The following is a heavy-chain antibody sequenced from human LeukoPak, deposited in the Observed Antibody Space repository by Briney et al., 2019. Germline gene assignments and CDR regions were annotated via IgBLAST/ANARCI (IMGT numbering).Heavy chain of an antibody. V-gene: IGHV1-18*04. J-gene: IGHJ1*01. CDR3: ARGGTTWSAEYFQY. Sequence: GASVKVSCKASGHTFSNYGINWVRQAPGQGLEWLGWISAYNGDTKHAQKFQDRVTLTTDTSTIAAYMELRRLRSDDTAVYYCARGGTTWSAEYFQYWGQGTLVTVSS. CDR1: GHTFSNYG. CDR2: ISAYNGDT. D-gene: IGHD1-14*01.